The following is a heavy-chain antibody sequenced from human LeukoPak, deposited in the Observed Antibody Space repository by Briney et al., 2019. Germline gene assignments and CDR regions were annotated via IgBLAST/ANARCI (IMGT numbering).Heavy chain of an antibody. D-gene: IGHD4-11*01. CDR1: GGSFSGYY. V-gene: IGHV4-34*01. J-gene: IGHJ6*02. CDR3: ARDSHYSNYVYYYYGMDV. Sequence: PSETLSLTCVVYGGSFSGYYWSWIRQPPGKGLEWIGEINHSGSTNYNPSLKSRVTISVDTSKNQFSLKLSSVTAADTAVYYCARDSHYSNYVYYYYGMDVWGQGTTVTVSS. CDR2: INHSGST.